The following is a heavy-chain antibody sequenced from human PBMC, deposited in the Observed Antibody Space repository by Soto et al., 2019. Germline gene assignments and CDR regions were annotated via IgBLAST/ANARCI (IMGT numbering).Heavy chain of an antibody. CDR3: ARRYGATLDY. Sequence: QVQLQESGPGLVKPSETLSLTSTVSGGSISNYYWSWIRQPPGKGLEWIGYIYYSGSTNYNPSLKSRVTISVDTSKNQFSLKLSSVSAADTAVYYCARRYGATLDYWGQGTLVTVSS. V-gene: IGHV4-59*08. D-gene: IGHD5-12*01. J-gene: IGHJ4*02. CDR2: IYYSGST. CDR1: GGSISNYY.